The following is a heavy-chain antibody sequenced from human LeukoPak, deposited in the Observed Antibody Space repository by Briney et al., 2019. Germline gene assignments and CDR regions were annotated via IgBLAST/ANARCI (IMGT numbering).Heavy chain of an antibody. D-gene: IGHD4-17*01. CDR2: VYYSRIT. J-gene: IGHJ4*02. CDR3: AREGDYSNFDY. V-gene: IGHV4-59*01. CDR1: GGSISTYY. Sequence: SETLSLTCTVSGGSISTYYWSWIRQPPGKGLEWIGYVYYSRITNSNPSLTRRVTIEVDTSKNQFSLRLRSVTAADTAVYYCAREGDYSNFDYWGQGILVTVSS.